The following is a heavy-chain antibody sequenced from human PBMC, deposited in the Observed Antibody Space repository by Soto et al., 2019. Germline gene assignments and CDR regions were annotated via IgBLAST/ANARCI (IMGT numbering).Heavy chain of an antibody. J-gene: IGHJ4*02. CDR1: GDSITSSSHY. CDR2: IYYDGNT. D-gene: IGHD3-22*01. Sequence: SETLSLTCTVSGDSITSSSHYWGWIRQPPGKGLESIANIYYDGNTYYNPSLKSRVTISLDTSKNQFSLRLNSVTAADTAVYYCARGLYYYDSSTLFDYWGQGTLVTVS. CDR3: ARGLYYYDSSTLFDY. V-gene: IGHV4-39*01.